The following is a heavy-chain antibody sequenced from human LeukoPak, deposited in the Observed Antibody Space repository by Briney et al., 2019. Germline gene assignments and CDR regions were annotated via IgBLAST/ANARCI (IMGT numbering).Heavy chain of an antibody. V-gene: IGHV3-23*01. CDR2: ISGGGVST. J-gene: IGHJ4*02. CDR3: ALYLRVRGDY. CDR1: GFTFGNHA. Sequence: GGSLRLSCAASGFTFGNHAMMWVRQAPGRGLEWVSAISGGGVSTYYTDSVKGRFTISRDNSKNTLYLQMNSLRAEDTAVYYCALYLRVRGDYWGQGTLVSVSS. D-gene: IGHD3-10*01.